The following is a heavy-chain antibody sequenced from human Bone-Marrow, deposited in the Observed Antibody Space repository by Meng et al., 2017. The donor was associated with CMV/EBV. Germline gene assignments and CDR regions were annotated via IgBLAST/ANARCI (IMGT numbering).Heavy chain of an antibody. CDR3: ARQGWELRPYYFDY. CDR2: IYSGGST. D-gene: IGHD1-26*01. Sequence: GGSLRLSCAASGFTVSSNYMSWVRRAPGKGLEWVSVIYSGGSTYYADSVKGRFTISRDNSKNTLYLQMNSLRAEDTAVYYCARQGWELRPYYFDYWGQGTLVTVSS. J-gene: IGHJ4*02. CDR1: GFTVSSNY. V-gene: IGHV3-53*01.